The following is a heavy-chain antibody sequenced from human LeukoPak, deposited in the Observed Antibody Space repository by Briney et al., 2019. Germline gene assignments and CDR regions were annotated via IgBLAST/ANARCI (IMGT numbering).Heavy chain of an antibody. J-gene: IGHJ4*02. V-gene: IGHV4-4*02. CDR1: GRSIRTTTR. CDR3: AGWGVDYGGNFEYSVY. CDR2: IFHYGTT. D-gene: IGHD4-23*01. Sequence: PSETLSLTCSVSGRSIRTTTRWTWVRQPPGKGLAWIGDIFHYGTTNYNPSLKSRATLSVDTSSNHFSLSLNSVTATRTAVYYCAGWGVDYGGNFEYSVYWGQRTRVTVSS.